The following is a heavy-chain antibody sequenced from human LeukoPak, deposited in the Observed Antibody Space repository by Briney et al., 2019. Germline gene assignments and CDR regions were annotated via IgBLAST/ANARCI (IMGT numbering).Heavy chain of an antibody. D-gene: IGHD1-26*01. CDR1: GYTFTGYY. Sequence: SVKVSCKASGYTFTGYYMHWVRQAPGQGLEWMGWINPNSGGTNYAQKFQGRVTITTDESTSTAYMELSSLRSEDTAVYYCARSSRELLFGDYWGQGTLVTVSS. CDR3: ARSSRELLFGDY. CDR2: INPNSGGT. J-gene: IGHJ4*02. V-gene: IGHV1-2*02.